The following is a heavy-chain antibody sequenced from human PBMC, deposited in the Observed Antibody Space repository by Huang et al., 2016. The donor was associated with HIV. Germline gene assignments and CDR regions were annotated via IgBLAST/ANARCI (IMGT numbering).Heavy chain of an antibody. Sequence: QVHLLQSGADVKKPGASVKVSCKASGYTFTSFGITWVRQAPGQGLEWIGWSSGYNGNTNAAQKLQDRLNMATDTSTTTGYMELRGLRSDDTAIYYCARTIGDYVSGMDYWGQGTLVTVSS. CDR1: GYTFTSFG. V-gene: IGHV1-18*01. CDR3: ARTIGDYVSGMDY. CDR2: SSGYNGNT. D-gene: IGHD4-17*01. J-gene: IGHJ4*02.